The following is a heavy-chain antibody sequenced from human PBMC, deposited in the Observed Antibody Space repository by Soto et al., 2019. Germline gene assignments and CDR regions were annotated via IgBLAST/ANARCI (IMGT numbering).Heavy chain of an antibody. D-gene: IGHD1-26*01. CDR3: TTDNVEATRPHYLYGMDV. J-gene: IGHJ6*02. Sequence: LRLSCAASGFTFTNAWMSWVRQAPWKGLEWVGRITSKTDGGTTDYAAPVNGRFTIARDESQNRLYRQMNSLTTEDTAVYYCTTDNVEATRPHYLYGMDVWGPGTTHTVS. V-gene: IGHV3-15*01. CDR1: GFTFTNAW. CDR2: ITSKTDGGTT.